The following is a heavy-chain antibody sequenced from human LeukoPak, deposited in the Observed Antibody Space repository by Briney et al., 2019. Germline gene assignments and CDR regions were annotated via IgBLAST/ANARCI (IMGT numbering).Heavy chain of an antibody. V-gene: IGHV3-30-3*01. D-gene: IGHD3-10*01. CDR2: ISYDGSNK. Sequence: PGGSLRLSCAASGFTFSSYAMHWVRQAPGKGLEWVAVISYDGSNKYYADSVKGRFTISRDNSKNTLYLQMNSLRAEDTAVYYCAKAGEDGDYYYGMDVWGQGTTVTVSS. CDR1: GFTFSSYA. J-gene: IGHJ6*02. CDR3: AKAGEDGDYYYGMDV.